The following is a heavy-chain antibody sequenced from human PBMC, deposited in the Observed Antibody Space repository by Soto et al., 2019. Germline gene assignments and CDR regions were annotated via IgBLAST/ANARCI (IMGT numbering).Heavy chain of an antibody. CDR1: GFTFSSYS. D-gene: IGHD3-3*01. V-gene: IGHV3-21*01. CDR3: ARDLEWFPPRGSNYYFDY. J-gene: IGHJ4*02. CDR2: ISSSSSYI. Sequence: PGGSLRLSCAASGFTFSSYSMNWVRQAPGKGLEWVSSISSSSSYIYYADSVKGRFTISRDNAKNSLYLQMNSLRAEDTAVYYCARDLEWFPPRGSNYYFDYWGQGTLVTVSS.